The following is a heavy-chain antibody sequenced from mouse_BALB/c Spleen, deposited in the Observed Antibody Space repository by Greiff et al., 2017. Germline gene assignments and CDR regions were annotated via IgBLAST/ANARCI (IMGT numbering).Heavy chain of an antibody. CDR2: INPNNGGT. D-gene: IGHD2-4*01. V-gene: IGHV1-18*01. Sequence: EVQLQQSGPELVKPGASVKIPCKASGYTFTDYNMHWVKQSHGKSLEWIGDINPNNGGTNYNQKFKGKATLTVDKSSSKAYMELRSLTSEDTAVYYCARPTMITPFAYWGQGTLVTVSA. J-gene: IGHJ3*01. CDR1: GYTFTDYN. CDR3: ARPTMITPFAY.